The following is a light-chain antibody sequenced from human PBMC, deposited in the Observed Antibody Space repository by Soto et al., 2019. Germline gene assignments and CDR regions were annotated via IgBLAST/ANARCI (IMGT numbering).Light chain of an antibody. CDR2: GAS. V-gene: IGKV3-20*01. J-gene: IGKJ5*01. CDR1: QSVSSSY. Sequence: EIVLTQSPGTLFLSPGERATLSCRASQSVSSSYLAWYQQKPGQAPRLLIYGASSRATGIPDRFSGSGSGTEFTLTISSLQSEDFAVYYCQQYNSWPPITFGQGTRLEI. CDR3: QQYNSWPPIT.